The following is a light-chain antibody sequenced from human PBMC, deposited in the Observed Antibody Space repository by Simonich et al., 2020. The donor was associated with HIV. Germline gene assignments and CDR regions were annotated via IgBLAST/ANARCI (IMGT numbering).Light chain of an antibody. Sequence: QSVLTQPPSASGTPGQRVTISCSGSSSKIGSNTVNWYQQLPGTAPKLLIYSTNQRPSGVPDGFSGSKSGTSASLAISGLQSEDESDYYCAAWDDSLNGPVFGGGTKLTVL. CDR2: STN. J-gene: IGLJ3*02. CDR3: AAWDDSLNGPV. V-gene: IGLV1-44*01. CDR1: SSKIGSNT.